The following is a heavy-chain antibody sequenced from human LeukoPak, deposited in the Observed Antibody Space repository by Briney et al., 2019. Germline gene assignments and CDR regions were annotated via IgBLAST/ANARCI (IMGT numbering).Heavy chain of an antibody. Sequence: GGSLRLSCAASGFTFSNFVMTWVRQAPGKGLEWVSAISGSGGRGTTYYADSAKGRFTISRDNSKNTLYLQMNSLRAEDTAVYYCARFRYSSSPRDYWGQGTLVTVSS. V-gene: IGHV3-23*01. CDR3: ARFRYSSSPRDY. D-gene: IGHD6-13*01. CDR2: ISGSGGRGTT. CDR1: GFTFSNFV. J-gene: IGHJ4*02.